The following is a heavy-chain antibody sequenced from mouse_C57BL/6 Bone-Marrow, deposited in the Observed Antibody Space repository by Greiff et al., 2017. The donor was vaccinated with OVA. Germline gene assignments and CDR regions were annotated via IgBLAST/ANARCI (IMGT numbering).Heavy chain of an antibody. CDR3: ATPSPYYGSSYVWFAY. CDR2: IYPRSGNT. CDR1: GYTFTSSG. J-gene: IGHJ3*01. Sequence: VQLQQSGAELARPGASVKLSCKASGYTFTSSGISWVKQRTGQGLEWIGEIYPRSGNTYYNEKFKGKATLTADKSSSPAYLELRSLTSEDSAVYFCATPSPYYGSSYVWFAYWGQGTLVTVSA. V-gene: IGHV1-81*01. D-gene: IGHD1-1*01.